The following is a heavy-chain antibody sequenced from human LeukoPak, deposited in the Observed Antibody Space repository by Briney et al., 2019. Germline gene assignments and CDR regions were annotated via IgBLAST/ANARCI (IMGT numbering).Heavy chain of an antibody. CDR2: ISGSGGST. Sequence: GGSLRLSCAASGFTFSSYEMNWVRQAPGKGLEWVSAISGSGGSTYYADSVKGRFTISRDNSKNTLYLQMNSLRAEDTAVYYCAKYFFGGESYLDYWGQGTLVTVSS. CDR1: GFTFSSYE. V-gene: IGHV3-23*01. CDR3: AKYFFGGESYLDY. J-gene: IGHJ4*02. D-gene: IGHD3-16*01.